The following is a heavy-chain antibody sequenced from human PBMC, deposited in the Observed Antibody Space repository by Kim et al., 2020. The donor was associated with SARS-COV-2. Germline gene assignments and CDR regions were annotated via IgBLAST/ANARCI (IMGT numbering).Heavy chain of an antibody. CDR2: IYYSGST. D-gene: IGHD1-26*01. V-gene: IGHV4-39*01. J-gene: IGHJ4*02. CDR3: ARLGYSGSYLL. Sequence: SETLSLTCTVSGGSISSSSYYWGWIRQPPGKGLEWIGSIYYSGSTYYNPSLKSRVTISVDTSKNQFSLKLSSVTAADTAVYYCARLGYSGSYLLWGQGTLVTVSS. CDR1: GGSISSSSYY.